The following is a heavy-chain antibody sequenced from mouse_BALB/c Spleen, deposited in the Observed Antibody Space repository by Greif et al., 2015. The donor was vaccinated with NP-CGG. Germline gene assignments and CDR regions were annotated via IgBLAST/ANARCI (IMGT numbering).Heavy chain of an antibody. CDR2: ISSGSSTI. CDR3: ARYRYDVSYAMDY. CDR1: GFTFSSFG. V-gene: IGHV5-17*02. J-gene: IGHJ4*01. Sequence: EVQLVESGGGLVQPGGSRKLSCAASGFTFSSFGMHWVRQAPEKGLEWVAYISSGSSTIYYADTVKGRFTISRDNPKNALFLQMTSLRSEDTAMYYCARYRYDVSYAMDYGGQGTSVTVSS. D-gene: IGHD2-14*01.